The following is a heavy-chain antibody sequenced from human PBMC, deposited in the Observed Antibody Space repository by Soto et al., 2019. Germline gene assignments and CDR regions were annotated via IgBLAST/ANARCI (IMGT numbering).Heavy chain of an antibody. D-gene: IGHD5-18*01. Sequence: SETLSLTCTVSGGSISSSSYYWGWIRQPPGKGLEWIGSIYYSGSTYYNPSLKSRVTISVDTSKNQFSLKLSSVTAADTAVYYCASFYSYGPPRHRLNYVMDVWGQGTKGTVSS. CDR1: GGSISSSSYY. V-gene: IGHV4-39*01. CDR3: ASFYSYGPPRHRLNYVMDV. J-gene: IGHJ6*02. CDR2: IYYSGST.